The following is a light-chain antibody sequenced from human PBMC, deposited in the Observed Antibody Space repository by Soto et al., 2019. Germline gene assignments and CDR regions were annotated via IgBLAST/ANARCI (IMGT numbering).Light chain of an antibody. V-gene: IGKV1-17*01. CDR1: QGIRNH. CDR3: QQYNGDSYT. Sequence: DIQLTQSPSFLSASVGDRVTIACRASQGIRNHLGWYQQKPGNAPKLLIYGASTLQDGVPSRFSGNGSATDFTLTITSLQPEDFATYYCQQYNGDSYTFGQGTKVDIK. CDR2: GAS. J-gene: IGKJ2*01.